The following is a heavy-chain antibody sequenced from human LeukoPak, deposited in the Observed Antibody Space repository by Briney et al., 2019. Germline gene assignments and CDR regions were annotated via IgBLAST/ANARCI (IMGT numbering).Heavy chain of an antibody. CDR1: GFIFSSCS. CDR2: ISSSSSHI. Sequence: PGGSLRLSCAASGFIFSSCSMNWVRQTPGKGLEWVSSISSSSSHIYYADSVKGRFTISRDNAKNSLFLQMNSLRAEDTAVYYCAELGITMIGGVWGKGTTVTISS. CDR3: AELGITMIGGV. D-gene: IGHD3-10*02. V-gene: IGHV3-21*01. J-gene: IGHJ6*04.